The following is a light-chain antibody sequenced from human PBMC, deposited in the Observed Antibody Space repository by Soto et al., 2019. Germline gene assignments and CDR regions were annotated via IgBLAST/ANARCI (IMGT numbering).Light chain of an antibody. CDR2: AAS. V-gene: IGKV1-9*01. J-gene: IGKJ2*01. CDR3: QQLNSYLMYT. Sequence: DIQLTQSPSFLSPPVGDRLTITSRAVQGITSYLAWYQQKPGKAPRLLIYAASTLQSGVPSRFSGSGSGTEFTLTISSLQPEDFATYYCQQLNSYLMYTFGQGTKLEIK. CDR1: QGITSY.